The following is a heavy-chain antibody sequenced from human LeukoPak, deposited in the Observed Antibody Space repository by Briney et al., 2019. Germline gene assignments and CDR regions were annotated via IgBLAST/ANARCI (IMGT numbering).Heavy chain of an antibody. CDR3: ARGAYCSGGSCLHRY. V-gene: IGHV1-18*01. J-gene: IGHJ4*02. D-gene: IGHD2-15*01. CDR2: ISAYNGNT. Sequence: ASVKVSCKASGYTFTSYGISWVRQAPGQGLEWMGWISAYNGNTNYAQKLQGRVTITADESTSTAYMELSSLRSEDTAVYYCARGAYCSGGSCLHRYWGQGTLVTVSS. CDR1: GYTFTSYG.